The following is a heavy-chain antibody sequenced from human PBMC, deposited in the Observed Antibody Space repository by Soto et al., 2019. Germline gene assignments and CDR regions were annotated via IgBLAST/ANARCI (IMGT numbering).Heavy chain of an antibody. CDR2: VYNSGST. CDR3: ARYRREAVAGYTLDN. CDR1: GGSISSSY. V-gene: IGHV4-59*01. D-gene: IGHD6-13*01. Sequence: LSLTCTVSGGSISSSYWTWIRQPPGKGLEWIGYVYNSGSTNYNPSLKSRVTISEDTSKSQFSLKVNSMTAADTAVYYCARYRREAVAGYTLDNWGQGILVTVSS. J-gene: IGHJ4*02.